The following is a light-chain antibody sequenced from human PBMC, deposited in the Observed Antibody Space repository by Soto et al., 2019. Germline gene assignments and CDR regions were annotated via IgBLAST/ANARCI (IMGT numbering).Light chain of an antibody. CDR3: SSYAGSNIV. CDR1: SRDVGGYNY. Sequence: QSALTQPPSASGSPGQSVTISCTGTSRDVGGYNYVSWYQQHPGKAPKLMIYEVSKRPSGVPDRFSGSKSGNTAPLTVSGLQAEDEGDYYCSSYAGSNIVFGGGTKLTVL. J-gene: IGLJ2*01. V-gene: IGLV2-8*01. CDR2: EVS.